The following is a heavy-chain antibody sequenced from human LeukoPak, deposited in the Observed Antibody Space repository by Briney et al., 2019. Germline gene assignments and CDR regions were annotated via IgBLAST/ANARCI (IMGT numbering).Heavy chain of an antibody. D-gene: IGHD6-6*01. CDR3: ARVMAARREDLNWFDP. J-gene: IGHJ5*02. CDR1: GGSISSSSSY. CDR2: VYYSGNT. V-gene: IGHV4-39*07. Sequence: SETLSLTCTVSGGSISSSSSYWGWIRQPPGKGLEWIGSVYYSGNTYNPSLKSRVTISVDTSKNQFSLNLTSVNAADTAIYYCARVMAARREDLNWFDPWGQGTLVTVSS.